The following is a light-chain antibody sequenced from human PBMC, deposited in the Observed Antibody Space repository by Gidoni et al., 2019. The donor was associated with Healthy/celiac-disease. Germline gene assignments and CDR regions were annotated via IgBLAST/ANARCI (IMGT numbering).Light chain of an antibody. CDR2: QDS. Sequence: SYELTQPPSVSVSPGQTASITCSGDNLGDKYACWYQQKPGQSPVLVRYQDSKRPSGIPERFSGSNSGNTATLTISGTQAMDEADYYCQAWDSSTVVFGGGTKLTVL. J-gene: IGLJ2*01. CDR1: NLGDKY. CDR3: QAWDSSTVV. V-gene: IGLV3-1*01.